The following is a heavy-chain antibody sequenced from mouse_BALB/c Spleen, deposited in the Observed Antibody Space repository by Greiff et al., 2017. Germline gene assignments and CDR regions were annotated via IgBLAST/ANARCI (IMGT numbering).Heavy chain of an antibody. CDR3: AREDYYGSSPFDY. V-gene: IGHV5-17*02. D-gene: IGHD1-1*01. J-gene: IGHJ2*01. CDR1: GFTFSSFG. CDR2: ISSGSSTI. Sequence: EVQGVESGGGLVQPGGSRKLSCAASGFTFSSFGMHWVRQAPEKGLEWVAYISSGSSTIYYADTVKGRFTISRDNPKNTLFLQMTSLRSEDTAMYYCAREDYYGSSPFDYWGQGTTLTVSS.